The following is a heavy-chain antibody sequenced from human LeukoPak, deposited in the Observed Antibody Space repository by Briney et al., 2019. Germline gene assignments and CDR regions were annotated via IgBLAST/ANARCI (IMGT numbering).Heavy chain of an antibody. V-gene: IGHV3-53*01. CDR3: ARRAGAYSHPYGY. Sequence: GGSLRLSCTVSGFTVSSNSMSWVRQAPGKGLEWVSFIYSDNTHYSDSVKGRFTISRDNSKNTLYLQMNGLRAEDTAVYYCARRAGAYSHPYGYWGQGTLVTVSS. J-gene: IGHJ4*02. CDR1: GFTVSSNS. CDR2: IYSDNT. D-gene: IGHD4/OR15-4a*01.